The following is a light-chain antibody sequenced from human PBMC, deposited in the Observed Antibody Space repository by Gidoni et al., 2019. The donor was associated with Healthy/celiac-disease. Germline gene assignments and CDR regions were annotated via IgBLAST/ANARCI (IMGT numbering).Light chain of an antibody. CDR2: YDS. Sequence: SYVLTQPPSVSVAPGKTARITCGGNNIGSKSVHWYQQKPGQAPVLVIYYDSDRPSGIPERFSGSNSGNTATLTISRVEAGDEADYYYQVWDSSSDHHWVFGGGTKLTVL. CDR3: QVWDSSSDHHWV. V-gene: IGLV3-21*04. J-gene: IGLJ3*02. CDR1: NIGSKS.